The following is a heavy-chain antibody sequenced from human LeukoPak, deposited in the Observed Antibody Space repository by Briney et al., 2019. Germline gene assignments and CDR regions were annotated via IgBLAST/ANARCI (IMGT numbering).Heavy chain of an antibody. Sequence: PGGSLRLSCAASGFTFSDYYTSWIRQGPGKGLEWVSYISSSGSTIYYADSVKGQFTISRDNAKSSLYLPMNSLRAEDTAVYYCARSYGGNPYFDYSGQGTLVTVSS. D-gene: IGHD4-23*01. CDR1: GFTFSDYY. CDR2: ISSSGSTI. V-gene: IGHV3-11*04. J-gene: IGHJ4*02. CDR3: ARSYGGNPYFDY.